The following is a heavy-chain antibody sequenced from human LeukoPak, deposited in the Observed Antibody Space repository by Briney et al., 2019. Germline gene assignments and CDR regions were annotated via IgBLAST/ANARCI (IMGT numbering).Heavy chain of an antibody. Sequence: GESLKISCKGSGYSFTSYWISWGRPMPGKGLEWMGRIDPSDSYTNYSPSFQGHVTISADKSISTAYLQWSSLKASDTAMYYCARQLYGDTAMDTDYWGQGTLVTVSS. V-gene: IGHV5-10-1*01. CDR1: GYSFTSYW. CDR2: IDPSDSYT. J-gene: IGHJ4*02. D-gene: IGHD5-18*01. CDR3: ARQLYGDTAMDTDY.